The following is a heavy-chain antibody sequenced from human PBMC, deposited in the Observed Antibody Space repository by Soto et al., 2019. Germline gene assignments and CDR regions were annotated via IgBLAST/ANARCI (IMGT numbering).Heavy chain of an antibody. J-gene: IGHJ3*01. CDR2: FSASGST. CDR3: ARERTTMIVVVMTD. V-gene: IGHV3-23*01. CDR1: GFTFSDYA. D-gene: IGHD3-22*01. Sequence: PGGSLRLSCAASGFTFSDYAMTWVRQTPGKGLEWVSVFSASGSTYYADSVKGRFTISRDNSKSTLFLEMNSLRVADTAVYYCARERTTMIVVVMTDWGQGTRVTVSS.